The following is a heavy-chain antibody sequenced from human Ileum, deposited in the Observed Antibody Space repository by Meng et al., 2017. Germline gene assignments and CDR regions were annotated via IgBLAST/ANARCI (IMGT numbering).Heavy chain of an antibody. CDR3: ARADYVRYFDL. V-gene: IGHV4-4*02. CDR2: VYHSGST. J-gene: IGHJ2*01. CDR1: SGSFESNNW. D-gene: IGHD3-10*02. Sequence: QVQLQGPVQGLVQPSGTLSLPCAVSSGSFESNNWWTWIRQPPGQGLEWIGEVYHSGSTHYNPSLQSRVTISIDNSKNRFSLSLNSVTAADTAIYYCARADYVRYFDLWGRGTLVTVSS.